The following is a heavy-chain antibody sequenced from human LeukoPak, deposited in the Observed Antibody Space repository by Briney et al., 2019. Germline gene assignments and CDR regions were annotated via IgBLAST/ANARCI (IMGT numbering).Heavy chain of an antibody. CDR2: ISSSSSYI. Sequence: GGSLRLSCAASGFTFSSYSMNWVRRAPGKGLEWVSSISSSSSYIYYADSVKGRFTISRDNAKNSLYLQMNSLRAEDTAVYYCASRVVTAAFDIWGQGTMVTVSS. CDR1: GFTFSSYS. CDR3: ASRVVTAAFDI. J-gene: IGHJ3*02. D-gene: IGHD2-21*02. V-gene: IGHV3-21*01.